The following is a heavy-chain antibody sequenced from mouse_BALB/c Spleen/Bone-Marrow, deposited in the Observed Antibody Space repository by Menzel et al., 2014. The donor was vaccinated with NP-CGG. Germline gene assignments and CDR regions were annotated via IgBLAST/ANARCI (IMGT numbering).Heavy chain of an antibody. Sequence: EVHLVESGGGLVQPGGSLRLSCAASGFTFTDYYMSWVRQPPGKALEWLGFIRNKANGYTTYYSASVKGRFTISRGNSQSILYLQMNTLRAEDSATYYCARDENVGIYWYFDVWGAGTTVTVSS. J-gene: IGHJ1*01. V-gene: IGHV7-3*02. CDR3: ARDENVGIYWYFDV. CDR1: GFTFTDYY. CDR2: IRNKANGYTT.